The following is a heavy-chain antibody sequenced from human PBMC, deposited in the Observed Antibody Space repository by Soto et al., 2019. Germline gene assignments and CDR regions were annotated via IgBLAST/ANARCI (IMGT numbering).Heavy chain of an antibody. V-gene: IGHV2-5*02. CDR3: AHRSRGYAYYFDQ. Sequence: QITLKESGPALVRPTQTLTLTCSFSGFSLTTRGVAVGWIRQPPGKALEWLALIFWDDDKWYSPSLRSRLTITEDTSKTRVVLTMTNMDPVDTATYYCAHRSRGYAYYFDQWGQGTLVTVSS. D-gene: IGHD5-12*01. CDR2: IFWDDDK. CDR1: GFSLTTRGVA. J-gene: IGHJ4*02.